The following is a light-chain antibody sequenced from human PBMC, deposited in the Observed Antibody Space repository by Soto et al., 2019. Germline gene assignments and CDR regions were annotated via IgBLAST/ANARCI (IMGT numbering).Light chain of an antibody. CDR2: QAS. Sequence: DIQMTQSPSTLSASVGDRLTITCRASQSISSWLAWYQQKPGEAPRPLIYQASSLETEVPSRFSGSGSGTEFNLTISSLQPGDFATYYCQQYNSYSLTFGQGTKVDIK. CDR3: QQYNSYSLT. CDR1: QSISSW. V-gene: IGKV1-5*03. J-gene: IGKJ1*01.